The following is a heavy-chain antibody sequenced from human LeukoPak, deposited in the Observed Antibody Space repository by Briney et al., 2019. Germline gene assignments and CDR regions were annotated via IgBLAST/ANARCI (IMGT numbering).Heavy chain of an antibody. CDR2: IYYSGST. Sequence: PSETLSLTCTVSGGSISSYYWSWIRQPPGKGLEWIGYIYYSGSTNYNPSLKSRVTISVDMSKNQFSLKLSSVTAADTAVYYCARTGTTGTTDYFDYWGQGTLVTVSS. J-gene: IGHJ4*02. CDR1: GGSISSYY. CDR3: ARTGTTGTTDYFDY. V-gene: IGHV4-59*01. D-gene: IGHD1-1*01.